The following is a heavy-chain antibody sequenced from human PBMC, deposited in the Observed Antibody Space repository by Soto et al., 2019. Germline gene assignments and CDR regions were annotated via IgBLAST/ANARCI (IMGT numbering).Heavy chain of an antibody. CDR1: GFSLSTSGVG. J-gene: IGHJ5*02. CDR3: AHRGFYCSSTSCYAGNWFDP. CDR2: IYWDDDK. V-gene: IGHV2-5*02. D-gene: IGHD2-2*01. Sequence: QITLKESGPTLVKPTQTLTLTCTFSGFSLSTSGVGVGWIRQPPGKALAWLALIYWDDDKRYSPSLKSRLTITKDTSKSQVVLTMTNMDPVDTATYYCAHRGFYCSSTSCYAGNWFDPWGQGTLVTVSS.